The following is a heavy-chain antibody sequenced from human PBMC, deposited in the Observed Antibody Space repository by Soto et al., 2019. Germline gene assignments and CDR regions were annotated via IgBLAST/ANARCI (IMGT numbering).Heavy chain of an antibody. CDR1: GFTFSSYA. CDR2: ISGSGDST. V-gene: IGHV3-23*01. D-gene: IGHD6-19*01. J-gene: IGHJ1*01. CDR3: AKGVPGIAVAGTGYFQH. Sequence: EVQLLESGGGLVQPGGSLRLSCAASGFTFSSYAMSWVRQAPGKGLEWVSGISGSGDSTYYADSVKGRFTISRDNSKNPLYLQMNSLSAEDRGVYYCAKGVPGIAVAGTGYFQHWGQGTLVTVSS.